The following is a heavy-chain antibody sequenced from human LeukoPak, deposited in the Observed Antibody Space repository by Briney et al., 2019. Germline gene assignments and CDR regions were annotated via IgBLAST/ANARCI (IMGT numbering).Heavy chain of an antibody. CDR1: GITFTSYA. V-gene: IGHV3-23*01. D-gene: IGHD1-1*01. J-gene: IGHJ2*01. CDR2: ISGAGKNT. Sequence: QLGGFLRLSCGASGITFTSYAMSWIRQAPGKGLEWVSAISGAGKNTYYGESVKGPLTISRNNSKNTLYLQMNSLRAEDTATYYCAKPRAMTTGVGRYFDLWGRGTLVTVSS. CDR3: AKPRAMTTGVGRYFDL.